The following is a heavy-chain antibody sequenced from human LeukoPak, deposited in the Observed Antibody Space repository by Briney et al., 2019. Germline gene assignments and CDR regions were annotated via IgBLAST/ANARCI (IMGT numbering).Heavy chain of an antibody. Sequence: GGSLRLSCAASGFTFSSYAMSWVRQAPGKGLEWVSAISGSGGSTYYADSVKGRFTISRDNSKNTLYVQMNSLRAEDTAVYYCAKDKDYYGSGSYYPAWFDPWGQGTLVTVSS. V-gene: IGHV3-23*01. J-gene: IGHJ5*02. CDR1: GFTFSSYA. CDR2: ISGSGGST. D-gene: IGHD3-10*01. CDR3: AKDKDYYGSGSYYPAWFDP.